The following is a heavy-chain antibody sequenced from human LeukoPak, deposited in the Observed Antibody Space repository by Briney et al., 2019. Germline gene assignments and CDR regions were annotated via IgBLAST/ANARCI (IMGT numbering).Heavy chain of an antibody. CDR1: GVTLSTYA. CDR2: ISDSSSYK. CDR3: ARAGQQLVHDY. J-gene: IGHJ4*02. D-gene: IGHD6-13*01. V-gene: IGHV3-21*01. Sequence: GVLRLSCAASGVTLSTYAMSWARQAPGKGLEWVSSISDSSSYKYYADSVKGRFTISRDNAKNSLYLQMNSLRAEDTAVYYCARAGQQLVHDYWGQGTLVTVSS.